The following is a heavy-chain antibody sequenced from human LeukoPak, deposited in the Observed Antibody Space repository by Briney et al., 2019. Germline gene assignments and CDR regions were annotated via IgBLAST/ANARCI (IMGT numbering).Heavy chain of an antibody. Sequence: GGSLRLSCVASGFTFSSYGMYWVRQAPGKGLEWVAVIWYDGSNKYYADSVKGRFTISRDNSKNTLYLQMNSLRAEDTAVYYCARVLCSGGTCLDAFDIWGQGTMDTVSS. D-gene: IGHD2-15*01. J-gene: IGHJ3*02. CDR1: GFTFSSYG. V-gene: IGHV3-33*01. CDR2: IWYDGSNK. CDR3: ARVLCSGGTCLDAFDI.